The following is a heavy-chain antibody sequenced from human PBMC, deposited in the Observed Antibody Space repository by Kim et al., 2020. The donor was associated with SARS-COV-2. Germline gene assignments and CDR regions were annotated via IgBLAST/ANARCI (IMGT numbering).Heavy chain of an antibody. CDR3: AREKPGDGYINY. V-gene: IGHV3-64*01. D-gene: IGHD1-1*01. CDR2: ISPNGGTK. J-gene: IGHJ4*02. Sequence: GGSLRLSCAASGFTFSTFSIHWVRQAPGQGLKYVSSISPNGGTKYYANSVKGRFSISRDNSKNTVYLQMGSLRVEDMAVYYCAREKPGDGYINYWGQGILVTVSS. CDR1: GFTFSTFS.